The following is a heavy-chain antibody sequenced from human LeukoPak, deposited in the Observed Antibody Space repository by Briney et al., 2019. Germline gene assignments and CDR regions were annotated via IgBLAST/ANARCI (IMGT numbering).Heavy chain of an antibody. J-gene: IGHJ3*02. Sequence: GGSLRLSCAASGFTFSSYSMNWVRQAPGKGLEWVSSVSSSGRRMYYADSVKGRFTISRDNAKNSLYLQMNSRRAEDTAVYYCGRVKEASAFDIWGQGTMVTVSS. CDR2: VSSSGRRM. D-gene: IGHD5-12*01. V-gene: IGHV3-21*01. CDR3: GRVKEASAFDI. CDR1: GFTFSSYS.